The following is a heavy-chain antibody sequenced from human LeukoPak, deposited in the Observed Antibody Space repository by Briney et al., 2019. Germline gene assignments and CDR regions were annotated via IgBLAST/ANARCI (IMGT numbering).Heavy chain of an antibody. Sequence: ASVKVSCKASGYTFTSYDINWVRQATGQGLEWMGWMNPNSGNTGYAQKFQGRVTITRNTSISTAYMELGSLRSEDTAVYYCARMNWDDAFDIWGQGTMVTVSS. V-gene: IGHV1-8*03. CDR3: ARMNWDDAFDI. J-gene: IGHJ3*02. D-gene: IGHD7-27*01. CDR2: MNPNSGNT. CDR1: GYTFTSYD.